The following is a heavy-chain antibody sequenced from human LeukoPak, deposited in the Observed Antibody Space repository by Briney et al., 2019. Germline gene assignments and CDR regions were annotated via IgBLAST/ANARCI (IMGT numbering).Heavy chain of an antibody. D-gene: IGHD6-19*01. V-gene: IGHV5-51*01. CDR1: EYSFTSYW. CDR3: ARHKGGSGWYFDY. J-gene: IGHJ4*02. Sequence: GESLKISCKGSEYSFTSYWIGWVRQKPGKGLECMGFIYPGDSDTRYSPSFEGQVTISADKSISTAYLQWSTLKASDTAMYYCARHKGGSGWYFDYWGQGTLVTVSS. CDR2: IYPGDSDT.